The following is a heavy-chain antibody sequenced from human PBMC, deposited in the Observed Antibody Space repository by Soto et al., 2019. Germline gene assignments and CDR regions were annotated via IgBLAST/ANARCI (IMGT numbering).Heavy chain of an antibody. J-gene: IGHJ3*02. CDR1: GFTFSSYG. CDR2: IWYDGSNK. Sequence: GGSLRLSCAASGFTFSSYGMHWARQAPGKGLEWVAVIWYDGSNKYYADSVKGRFTISRDNSKNTLYLQMNSLRAEDTAVYYCAREPIVGATRGAFDIWGQGTMVTVSS. V-gene: IGHV3-33*01. CDR3: AREPIVGATRGAFDI. D-gene: IGHD1-26*01.